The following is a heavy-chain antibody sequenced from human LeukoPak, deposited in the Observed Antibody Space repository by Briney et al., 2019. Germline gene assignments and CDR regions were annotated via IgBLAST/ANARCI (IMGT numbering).Heavy chain of an antibody. CDR2: IYYTGNT. J-gene: IGHJ5*02. Sequence: KPSETLSLACTISSGAINNSYWSWIRQPPEKGLEWIGYIYYTGNTNYNPSLKSRVTISIDTSKNHFSLNVNSVTAADAAMYHCVRSKSGAYGWFDPWGPGTLVTVSS. V-gene: IGHV4-59*01. CDR3: VRSKSGAYGWFDP. CDR1: SGAINNSY. D-gene: IGHD2-15*01.